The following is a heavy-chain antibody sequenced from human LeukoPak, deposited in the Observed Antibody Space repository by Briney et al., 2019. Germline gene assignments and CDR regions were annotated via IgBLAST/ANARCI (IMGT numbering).Heavy chain of an antibody. Sequence: GGSLRLSCAASGFTLSSYAITWVRQAPGKGLEWVGRIKPKTDGETTEYAAPVKDRFSISRDDSKSMMYLQMNSLKTEDTAVYYCITPLPYSAQGGQGTLVTVSS. CDR3: ITPLPYSAQ. V-gene: IGHV3-15*01. CDR2: IKPKTDGETT. J-gene: IGHJ4*02. D-gene: IGHD2-21*01. CDR1: GFTLSSYA.